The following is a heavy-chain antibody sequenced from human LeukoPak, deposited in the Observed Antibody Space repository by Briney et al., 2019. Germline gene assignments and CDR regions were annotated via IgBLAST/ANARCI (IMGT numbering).Heavy chain of an antibody. CDR1: GFTFSSNY. Sequence: PGGSLRLSCAASGFTFSSNYMSWVRQAPGKGLEWVSVIYSGGSTYYADSVKGRFTISRDNSKNTLYLQMNSLRAEDTAVYYCAKSYYYDSSGYLFLFDYWGQGTLVTVSS. J-gene: IGHJ4*02. V-gene: IGHV3-53*01. D-gene: IGHD3-22*01. CDR2: IYSGGST. CDR3: AKSYYYDSSGYLFLFDY.